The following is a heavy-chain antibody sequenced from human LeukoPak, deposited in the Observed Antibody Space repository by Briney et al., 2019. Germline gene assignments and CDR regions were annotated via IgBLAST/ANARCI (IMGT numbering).Heavy chain of an antibody. J-gene: IGHJ4*02. CDR2: ISGDGGST. CDR1: GFTFDDYA. D-gene: IGHD5-24*01. Sequence: GGSLRLSCAASGFTFDDYATHWVRQAPGKGLEWVSLISGDGGSTYYADSVKGRFTISRDNSKNSLYLQMNSLRTEDTALYYCAKGGARWLQLYYFDYWGQGTLVTVSS. CDR3: AKGGARWLQLYYFDY. V-gene: IGHV3-43*02.